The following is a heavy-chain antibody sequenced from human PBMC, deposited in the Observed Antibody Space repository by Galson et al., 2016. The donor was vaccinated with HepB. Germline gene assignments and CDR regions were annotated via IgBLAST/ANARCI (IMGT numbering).Heavy chain of an antibody. CDR2: INGDGSST. CDR3: ARDGYGVGGAFDI. CDR1: EFTFSSFW. J-gene: IGHJ3*02. V-gene: IGHV3-74*01. D-gene: IGHD3-10*01. Sequence: SLRLSCAGSEFTFSSFWMHWVRQGAGKGLVWVSRINGDGSSTSYADSVKGRFTLSRDNAKNTLYLQMNSLRADDTAVYYCARDGYGVGGAFDIWGQGTMVT.